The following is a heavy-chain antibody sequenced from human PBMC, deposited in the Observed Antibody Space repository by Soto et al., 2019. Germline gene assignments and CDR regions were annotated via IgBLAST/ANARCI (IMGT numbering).Heavy chain of an antibody. CDR1: GFIFSSYA. CDR3: ARRFYYDSGSFDY. Sequence: PGGSLRLSCAASGFIFSSYALHWVRQAPGKGLEWVALISSDGSHKYYADFLRGRFTISRDNSKNTVYLQMNSLRAEDTAVYYCARRFYYDSGSFDYRGQRTLVTVSS. V-gene: IGHV3-30-3*01. CDR2: ISSDGSHK. J-gene: IGHJ4*02. D-gene: IGHD3-22*01.